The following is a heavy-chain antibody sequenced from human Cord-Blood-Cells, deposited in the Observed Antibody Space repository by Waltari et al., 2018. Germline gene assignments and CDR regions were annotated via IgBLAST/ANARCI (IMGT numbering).Heavy chain of an antibody. CDR3: ARDGVRGDSSSWYFDF. Sequence: QVQLVQSGAAVTKPGSSAKVSCKASGATSSSYPISWLRPARGQGLEWMGGIIPIFGTANYAQKFQGRGTITADESRSTAYMELSSLRSEDTAVYYCARDGVRGDSSSWYFDFWGQGTLVTVSS. J-gene: IGHJ4*02. V-gene: IGHV1-69*01. D-gene: IGHD6-13*01. CDR1: GATSSSYP. CDR2: IIPIFGTA.